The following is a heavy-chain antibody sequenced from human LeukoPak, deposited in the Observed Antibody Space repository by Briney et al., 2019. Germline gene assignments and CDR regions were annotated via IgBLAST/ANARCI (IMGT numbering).Heavy chain of an antibody. J-gene: IGHJ4*02. CDR1: RGSINSHY. D-gene: IGHD2-2*01. V-gene: IGHV4-59*11. CDR2: IYYSGTT. CDR3: ALLGYSSSWNNF. Sequence: PSETLSLTCTVSRGSINSHYWSWMRQPPGKGPEWIGYIYYSGTTSYNPSLKSRGTISADTSKNQFSLNLTSVITADTGVYYCALLGYSSSWNNFWGQGTLVTVSS.